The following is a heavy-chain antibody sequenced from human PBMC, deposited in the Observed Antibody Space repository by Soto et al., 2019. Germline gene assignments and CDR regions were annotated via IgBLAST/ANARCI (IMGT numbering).Heavy chain of an antibody. Sequence: GGSLRLSCAASGFTFSSYSMNWVRQAPGKGLEWVSSISSSSSYIYYADSVKGRFTISRDNAKNSLYLQMNSLRAEDTAVYYCARDSGEVVAATRPPILWGQGTTVTVSS. CDR3: ARDSGEVVAATRPPIL. CDR2: ISSSSSYI. J-gene: IGHJ6*02. CDR1: GFTFSSYS. V-gene: IGHV3-21*01. D-gene: IGHD2-15*01.